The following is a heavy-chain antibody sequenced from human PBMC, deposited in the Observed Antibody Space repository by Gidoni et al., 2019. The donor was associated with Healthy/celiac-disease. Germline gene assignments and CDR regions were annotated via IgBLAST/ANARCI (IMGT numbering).Heavy chain of an antibody. D-gene: IGHD6-19*01. CDR1: GFTFSSYA. Sequence: EVQLLESGGGLVQPGGSVRLSCAASGFTFSSYAMSWVRQAPGKGLEWVSAISGSGGSTYYAGSVKGRFTISRDNSKNTLYLQMNSLRAEDTAVYYCAKDWRLRAVAGPFDPWGQGTLVTVSS. V-gene: IGHV3-23*01. CDR3: AKDWRLRAVAGPFDP. J-gene: IGHJ5*02. CDR2: ISGSGGST.